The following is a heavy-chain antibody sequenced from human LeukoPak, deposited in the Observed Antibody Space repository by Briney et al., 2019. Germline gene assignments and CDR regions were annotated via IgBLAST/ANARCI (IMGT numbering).Heavy chain of an antibody. Sequence: EASVKVSCKASGYTFTGYYMHWVRQAPGQGLEWMGRINPNSGGTNYAQKFQGRATMTRDTSISTAYMEQSRLRSDNTSVYYCARLSIAVAGTDYWGQGTLVTVSS. J-gene: IGHJ4*02. CDR3: ARLSIAVAGTDY. D-gene: IGHD6-19*01. CDR2: INPNSGGT. V-gene: IGHV1-2*06. CDR1: GYTFTGYY.